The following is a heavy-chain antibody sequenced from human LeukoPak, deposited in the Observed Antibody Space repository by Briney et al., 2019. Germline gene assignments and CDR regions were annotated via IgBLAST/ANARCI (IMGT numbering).Heavy chain of an antibody. J-gene: IGHJ4*02. CDR2: ISGSGSYT. V-gene: IGHV3-23*01. Sequence: PGGSLRLYCAASGFTGSDYSMNWVRQAPGKGLEWVSAISGSGSYTDYADSVKGRFTISKDNSKNTLYMRMSSLRAEDTALYYCARRRYDSSGHFDSWGKGTLVTVSS. D-gene: IGHD3-22*01. CDR1: GFTGSDYS. CDR3: ARRRYDSSGHFDS.